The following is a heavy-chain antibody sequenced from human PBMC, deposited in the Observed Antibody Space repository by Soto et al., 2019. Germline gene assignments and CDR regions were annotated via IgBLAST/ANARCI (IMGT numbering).Heavy chain of an antibody. Sequence: ELQLVETGGGLIQTGGSLRLSCAASGFSISSNYIAWFRQHPGKGLEWVSTTFSGGNTEYAASVKGRCSISRDNYKNTLYLQMDNLRVEDTAVYYCARKPPSAIQGWAFGMDVWGQGTTVSVSS. CDR3: ARKPPSAIQGWAFGMDV. J-gene: IGHJ6*02. CDR1: GFSISSNY. D-gene: IGHD2-21*01. CDR2: TFSGGNT. V-gene: IGHV3-53*02.